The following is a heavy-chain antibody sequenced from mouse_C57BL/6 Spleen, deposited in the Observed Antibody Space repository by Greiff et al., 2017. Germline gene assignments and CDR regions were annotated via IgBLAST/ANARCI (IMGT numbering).Heavy chain of an antibody. Sequence: VQLQQPGAELVKPGASVKMSCKASGYTFTSYWITWVKQRPGQGLEWIGDIYPGSGSTNYNEKFKSKATLTVDTSSSTAYMQLSSLTSEDSAVYYCARGHYYYGSSYSFDYWGKGTTLTVSS. CDR3: ARGHYYYGSSYSFDY. CDR1: GYTFTSYW. D-gene: IGHD1-1*01. CDR2: IYPGSGST. J-gene: IGHJ2*01. V-gene: IGHV1-55*01.